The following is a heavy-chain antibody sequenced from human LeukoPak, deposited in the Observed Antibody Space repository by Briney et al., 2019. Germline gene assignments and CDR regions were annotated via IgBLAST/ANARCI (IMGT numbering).Heavy chain of an antibody. V-gene: IGHV4-34*01. CDR1: GGSFSGYY. Sequence: SETLSLTCAVYGGSFSGYYWSWIRQPPGKGLEWIGEINHSGSTNYNPSLKSRVTISVDTSKNQFSLKLSSVTAADTAVYYCARDKVATKAFDYWGQGTLVTVSS. D-gene: IGHD5-12*01. J-gene: IGHJ4*02. CDR3: ARDKVATKAFDY. CDR2: INHSGST.